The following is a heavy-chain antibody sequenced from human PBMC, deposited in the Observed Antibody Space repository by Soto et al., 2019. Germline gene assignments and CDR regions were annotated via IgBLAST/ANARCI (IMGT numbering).Heavy chain of an antibody. Sequence: ASVKVSCKASGYTFTGYYMHWVRQAPGQGLEWMGWINPNSGGTNYAQRFQGRVTMTRDTSINTAYMELSRLRSDDTAVYYCARDQGGCSSTTSCYNIYYFDYWRQGALVTLPS. CDR2: INPNSGGT. V-gene: IGHV1-2*02. CDR1: GYTFTGYY. J-gene: IGHJ4*02. D-gene: IGHD2-2*02. CDR3: ARDQGGCSSTTSCYNIYYFDY.